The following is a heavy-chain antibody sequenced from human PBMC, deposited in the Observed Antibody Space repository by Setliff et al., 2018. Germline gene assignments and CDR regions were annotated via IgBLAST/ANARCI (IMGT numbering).Heavy chain of an antibody. Sequence: PSETLSLTCTVSGYSISSGYYWGWVRQPPGKGLEWLGTLSDSGSTYYNPSFKGRVTISEHSSQTQFFLELSSVTAADTAVYYCARHKAGITIFGVVINPDAFDIWGQGTMVTVSS. CDR3: ARHKAGITIFGVVINPDAFDI. D-gene: IGHD3-3*01. CDR1: GYSISSGYY. V-gene: IGHV4-38-2*02. CDR2: LSDSGST. J-gene: IGHJ3*02.